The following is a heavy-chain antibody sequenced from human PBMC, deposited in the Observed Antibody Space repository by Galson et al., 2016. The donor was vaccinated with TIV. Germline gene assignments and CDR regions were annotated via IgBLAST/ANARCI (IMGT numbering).Heavy chain of an antibody. V-gene: IGHV1-18*01. J-gene: IGHJ6*02. D-gene: IGHD1/OR15-1a*01. CDR2: ISAYNGNT. CDR3: ARGDWDSDYYYLLDV. CDR1: GYSFSTYG. Sequence: SVKVSCKASGYSFSTYGISWVRQAPGQGLEWMGWISAYNGNTNYAKKFQGGVTMTTDTSTNTAYMELRNLRSDDTAVYYCARGDWDSDYYYLLDVWGQGTTVSVS.